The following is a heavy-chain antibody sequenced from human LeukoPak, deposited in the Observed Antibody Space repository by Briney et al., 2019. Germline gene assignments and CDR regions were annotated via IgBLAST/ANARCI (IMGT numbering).Heavy chain of an antibody. CDR1: GFTFSSYW. D-gene: IGHD3-22*01. J-gene: IGHJ4*02. CDR3: ARGDDSSGYFYSYFDY. Sequence: GGSLRLSCAASGFTFSSYWMTWVRQAPGKGLEWVSFTSYDGSNKYYADSVKGRFTISRDNSKNTLDLQMNSLRTEDTAMYYCARGDDSSGYFYSYFDYWGQGTLVTVSS. V-gene: IGHV3-30-3*01. CDR2: TSYDGSNK.